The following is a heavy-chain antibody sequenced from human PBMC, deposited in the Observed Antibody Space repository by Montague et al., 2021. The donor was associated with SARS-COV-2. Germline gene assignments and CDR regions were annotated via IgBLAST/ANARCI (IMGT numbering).Heavy chain of an antibody. CDR1: GGSIRSGSYY. J-gene: IGHJ6*02. CDR2: IYSSGST. Sequence: TLSLTCTVSGGSIRSGSYYWSWIRQPAGKGLEWIGRIYSSGSTNYNPSLKSRVTMSVDMSKNQFSLKVSSVTAADTAVYYCARDYGDYSYYYGLDVWGQGTTVTVSS. D-gene: IGHD4-17*01. CDR3: ARDYGDYSYYYGLDV. V-gene: IGHV4-61*02.